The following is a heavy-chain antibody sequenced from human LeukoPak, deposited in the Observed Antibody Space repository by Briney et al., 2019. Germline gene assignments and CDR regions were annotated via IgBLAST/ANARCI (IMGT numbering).Heavy chain of an antibody. Sequence: PGGSLRLSCAASGFTFSNAWMSWVRQAPGKGLEWVGRIKSKTGGGTTDYAAPVKGRFTISRDDSKNTLYLQMNSLKTEDTAVYYCTTPLTTTVTTVSKVDYWGQGTLVTVSS. D-gene: IGHD4-11*01. CDR2: IKSKTGGGTT. J-gene: IGHJ4*02. CDR3: TTPLTTTVTTVSKVDY. V-gene: IGHV3-15*01. CDR1: GFTFSNAW.